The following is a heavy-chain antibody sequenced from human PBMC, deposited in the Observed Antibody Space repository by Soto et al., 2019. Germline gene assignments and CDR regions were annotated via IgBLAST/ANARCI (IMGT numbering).Heavy chain of an antibody. CDR1: GYTFTSYG. CDR2: ISAYNGNT. V-gene: IGHV1-18*01. D-gene: IGHD3-10*01. Sequence: QVQLVQSGAEVKKPRASVKVSCKASGYTFTSYGISWVRQAPGQGLEWMGWISAYNGNTDYAQKLKGRGTMTPDTATITANRKLRSLTSDDTAVYYGAGAGKYYGSESYYNYRGQGTPVTVSS. CDR3: AGAGKYYGSESYYNY. J-gene: IGHJ4*01.